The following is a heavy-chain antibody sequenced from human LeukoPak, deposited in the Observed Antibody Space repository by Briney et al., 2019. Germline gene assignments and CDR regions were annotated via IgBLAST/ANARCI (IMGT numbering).Heavy chain of an antibody. CDR1: GYSISSGYY. CDR3: ARGYSSGWYVYFDY. D-gene: IGHD6-19*01. V-gene: IGHV4-38-2*02. J-gene: IGHJ4*02. Sequence: SETLSLTCTVSGYSISSGYYWSWIRQPPGKGLEWIGSIYHSGSTYYNPSLKSRVTISVDTSKNQFSLKLSSVTAADTAVYYCARGYSSGWYVYFDYWGQGTLVTVSS. CDR2: IYHSGST.